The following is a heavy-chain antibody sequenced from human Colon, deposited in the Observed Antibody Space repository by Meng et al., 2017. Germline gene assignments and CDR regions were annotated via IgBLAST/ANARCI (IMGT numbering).Heavy chain of an antibody. CDR3: AREGDTAMVLGD. V-gene: IGHV4-34*01. Sequence: SETLSLTCAVYGGSFSGYYWSWIRQPPGKGLEWIGEINHSGSTNYNPSLKSRVTISVDTSKNQFSLKLSSVTAADTAVYYCAREGDTAMVLGDWGQGTLGTVSS. D-gene: IGHD5-18*01. J-gene: IGHJ4*02. CDR2: INHSGST. CDR1: GGSFSGYY.